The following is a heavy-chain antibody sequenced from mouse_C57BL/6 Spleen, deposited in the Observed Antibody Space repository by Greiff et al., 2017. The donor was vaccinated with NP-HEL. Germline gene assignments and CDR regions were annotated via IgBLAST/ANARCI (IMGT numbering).Heavy chain of an antibody. D-gene: IGHD2-4*01. Sequence: QVQLQQPGAELVMPGASVKLSCKASGYTFTSYWMHWVKQRPGQGLEWIGEIDPSDSYTNYNQKFKGKSTLTVDKSSSTAYMQLSSLTSEDSAVYYCASLDSYWGQGTLVTVSA. V-gene: IGHV1-69*01. CDR3: ASLDSY. CDR1: GYTFTSYW. J-gene: IGHJ3*01. CDR2: IDPSDSYT.